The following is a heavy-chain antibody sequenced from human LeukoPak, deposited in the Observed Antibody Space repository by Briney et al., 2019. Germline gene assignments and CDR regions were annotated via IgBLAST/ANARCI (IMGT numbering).Heavy chain of an antibody. Sequence: SETLSLTCAVSGVSFDDYYWSWVRQTPGKGLEWIGEINHSGYTNDSPSLKSRVTLSIDTSRKQFSLNLRSVTVADAGIYYCTRMTTGRDYWGQGTLVTVSS. V-gene: IGHV4-34*01. CDR2: INHSGYT. D-gene: IGHD4-17*01. J-gene: IGHJ4*02. CDR1: GVSFDDYY. CDR3: TRMTTGRDY.